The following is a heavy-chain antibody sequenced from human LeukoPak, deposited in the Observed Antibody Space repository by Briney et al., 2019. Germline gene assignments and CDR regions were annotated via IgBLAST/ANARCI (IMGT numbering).Heavy chain of an antibody. D-gene: IGHD1-26*01. CDR1: GFTLSHYW. CDR2: IKEDGSET. Sequence: GGSLRLSCSASGFTLSHYWMTWVRQAPGKGLEWVASIKEDGSETSYVDSVKGRFTISRDNAKNSVYLQMNSLGGEDTAVYYCMRGGSYTFDPWGQGILVTVSS. CDR3: MRGGSYTFDP. J-gene: IGHJ5*02. V-gene: IGHV3-7*01.